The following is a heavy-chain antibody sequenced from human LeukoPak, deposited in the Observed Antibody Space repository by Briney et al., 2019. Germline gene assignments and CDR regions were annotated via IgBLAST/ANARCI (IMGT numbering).Heavy chain of an antibody. V-gene: IGHV4-59*01. CDR2: IYYSGST. J-gene: IGHJ4*02. CDR1: GGSISSYY. CDR3: ARGNVGATTGEFDY. Sequence: SETLSLTCTVSGGSISSYYWSWIRQPPGKGLEWIGYIYYSGSTNYNPSLKSRVTISVDTSKNQFSLKLSSVTAADTAVYYCARGNVGATTGEFDYWGQGTLVTVSS. D-gene: IGHD1-26*01.